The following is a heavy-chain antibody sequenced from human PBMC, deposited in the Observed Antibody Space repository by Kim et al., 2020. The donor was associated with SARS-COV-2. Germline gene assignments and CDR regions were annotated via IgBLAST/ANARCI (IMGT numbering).Heavy chain of an antibody. D-gene: IGHD5-12*01. Sequence: SETLSLTCTVSGGSISSYYWSWIRQPPGKGLEWIGYIYYSGSTNYNPSLKSRVTISVDTSKNQFSLKLSSVTAADTAVYYCARVGWVATITMDYYYFDYWGQGTLVTVSS. V-gene: IGHV4-59*01. J-gene: IGHJ4*02. CDR2: IYYSGST. CDR3: ARVGWVATITMDYYYFDY. CDR1: GGSISSYY.